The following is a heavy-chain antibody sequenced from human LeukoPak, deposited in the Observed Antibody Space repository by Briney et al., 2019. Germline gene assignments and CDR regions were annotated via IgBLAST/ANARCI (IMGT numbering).Heavy chain of an antibody. CDR2: IYYSGST. CDR1: GGSISSGGYY. CDR3: ARGRITIFGVPYYYYGMDV. D-gene: IGHD3-3*01. Sequence: SETLSLTCTVSGGSISSGGYYWSWIRQHPGKGLEWIGYIYYSGSTYYNPSLKSRVTISVDTSKNQFSLKLSSVTAADTAVYYCARGRITIFGVPYYYYGMDVWGQGTTVTVSS. J-gene: IGHJ6*02. V-gene: IGHV4-31*03.